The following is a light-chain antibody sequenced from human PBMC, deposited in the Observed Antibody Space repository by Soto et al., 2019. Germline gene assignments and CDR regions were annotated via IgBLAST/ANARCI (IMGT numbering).Light chain of an antibody. CDR1: SRDVGGYNS. CDR3: CSYAGGVDA. Sequence: QSALTHPPSVSGSSGPSVTISCSGTSRDVGGYNSVSWYQPYPGSAPQIFIYDVTRRPSGFPDRFSGSKSGNTASLTISGLQSDDEADYYCCSYAGGVDAFGIGTTVTVL. V-gene: IGLV2-11*01. J-gene: IGLJ1*01. CDR2: DVT.